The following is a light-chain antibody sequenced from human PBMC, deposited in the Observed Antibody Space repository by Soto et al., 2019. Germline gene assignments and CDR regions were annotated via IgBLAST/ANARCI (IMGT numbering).Light chain of an antibody. CDR1: SSDVGGYNF. V-gene: IGLV2-8*01. CDR3: SSYAGTDIVL. CDR2: EVT. J-gene: IGLJ2*01. Sequence: QSVLTQPPSASGSPGQSVTISCTGTSSDVGGYNFVSWYQQHPGKAPKLIIYEVTQRPSGVPDRFSGSKSGNTASLAVSGLQGEDEADYYCSSYAGTDIVLFGGGTKLTVL.